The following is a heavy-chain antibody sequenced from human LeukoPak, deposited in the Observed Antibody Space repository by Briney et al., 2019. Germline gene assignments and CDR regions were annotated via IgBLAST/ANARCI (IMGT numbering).Heavy chain of an antibody. Sequence: GRSLRLXCAASGFTFDDYAMHWVRQAPGKGLEWVSGISWNSGSIGYADSVKGRFTISRDNAKNSLYLQMNSLRAEDMALYYCAKASLGDYFDYWGQGTLVTVSS. J-gene: IGHJ4*02. D-gene: IGHD1-26*01. V-gene: IGHV3-9*03. CDR2: ISWNSGSI. CDR3: AKASLGDYFDY. CDR1: GFTFDDYA.